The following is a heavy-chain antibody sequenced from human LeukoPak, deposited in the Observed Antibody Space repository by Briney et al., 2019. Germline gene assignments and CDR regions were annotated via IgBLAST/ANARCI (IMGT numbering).Heavy chain of an antibody. CDR2: ISAYNGKT. CDR1: GYPFTSYG. J-gene: IGHJ4*02. V-gene: IGHV1-18*01. Sequence: ASVKVSCKASGYPFTSYGISWVRQAPGQGFEWMGWISAYNGKTKYTQNLQGRVTMTTDTSTSTAYMELRSLRPDDTAVYYCARDRVGYGDYGYFDYWGQGTLVTVSS. CDR3: ARDRVGYGDYGYFDY. D-gene: IGHD4-17*01.